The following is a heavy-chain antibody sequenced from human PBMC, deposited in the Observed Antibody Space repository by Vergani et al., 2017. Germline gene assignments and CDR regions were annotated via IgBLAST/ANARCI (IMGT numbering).Heavy chain of an antibody. J-gene: IGHJ5*02. D-gene: IGHD2-15*01. CDR2: INHSGGT. Sequence: QVQLQQWGAGLLKPSETLSLTCAVYGGSFSGYYWSWIRQPPGKGLEWIGEINHSGGTNYNPSLKSRVTISVGTSKNQLSLKLSSVTAADTAVYYCARGYGGYGHWFDPWGQGTLVTVSS. V-gene: IGHV4-34*01. CDR1: GGSFSGYY. CDR3: ARGYGGYGHWFDP.